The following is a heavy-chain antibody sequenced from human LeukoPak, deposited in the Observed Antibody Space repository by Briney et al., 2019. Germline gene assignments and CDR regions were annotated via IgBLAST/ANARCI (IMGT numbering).Heavy chain of an antibody. V-gene: IGHV3-23*01. CDR2: ISSTGGTT. Sequence: GSLRLSCAASGITFSSYGMSWVRQAPGKGLEWVSSISSTGGTTNYADSVKGRFTISRDNSKNTLYLQMNSLRVEDTAVFYCAKVLIPHNLNYYVLDYWGRGTLVTVSS. D-gene: IGHD1-7*01. J-gene: IGHJ4*02. CDR1: GITFSSYG. CDR3: AKVLIPHNLNYYVLDY.